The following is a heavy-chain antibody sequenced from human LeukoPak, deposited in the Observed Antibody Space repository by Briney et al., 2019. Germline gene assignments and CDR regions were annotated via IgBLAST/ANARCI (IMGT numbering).Heavy chain of an antibody. D-gene: IGHD7-27*01. J-gene: IGHJ4*02. CDR1: GFTFTAYY. Sequence: ASVKVSCKASGFTFTAYYMHWVRQAPEQGLEWMGWINPNSGGTNYAQKFQGRVTMTRDTSISTAYMELSRLRSDDTAVYYCARGPHWDPHFDYWGQGTLVTVSS. V-gene: IGHV1-2*02. CDR2: INPNSGGT. CDR3: ARGPHWDPHFDY.